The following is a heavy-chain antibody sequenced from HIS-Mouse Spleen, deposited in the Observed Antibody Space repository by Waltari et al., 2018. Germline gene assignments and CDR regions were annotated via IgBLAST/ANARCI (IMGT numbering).Heavy chain of an antibody. D-gene: IGHD5-18*01. CDR1: GYSIIRGYY. V-gene: IGHV4-38-2*02. J-gene: IGHJ4*02. CDR2: IYHSGST. CDR3: ARVRLNVDTAMAFDY. Sequence: QVQLQESGPGLVKPSETLSLTCTVSGYSIIRGYYWGWIRQPPGKGLEWIGSIYHSGSTYYNPSLKSRVTISVDTSKNQFSLKLSSVTAADTAVYYCARVRLNVDTAMAFDYWGQGTLVTVSS.